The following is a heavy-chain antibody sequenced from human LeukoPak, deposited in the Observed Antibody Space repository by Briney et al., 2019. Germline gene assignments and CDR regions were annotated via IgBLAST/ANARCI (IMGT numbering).Heavy chain of an antibody. D-gene: IGHD4-17*01. CDR2: IYHSGST. Sequence: SETLSLTCAVSGGSISSSYWWSWVRQAPGKGLEWIGEIYHSGSTNYNPSLKSRVTISVDKSQNQFSLKLTSVTAADTAVYYCARKEYGDPSRAFHIWGQGTVVTVSS. CDR3: ARKEYGDPSRAFHI. J-gene: IGHJ3*02. CDR1: GGSISSSYW. V-gene: IGHV4-4*02.